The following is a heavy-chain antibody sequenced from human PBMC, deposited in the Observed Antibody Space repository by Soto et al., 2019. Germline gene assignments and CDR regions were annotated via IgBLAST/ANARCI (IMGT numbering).Heavy chain of an antibody. J-gene: IGHJ4*02. CDR1: GGSISSSSYY. CDR2: IYYSGST. CDR3: ARQGTVIVVSFDY. Sequence: QLQLQESGPGLVKPSETLSLTCTVSGGSISSSSYYWGWIRQPPGKGLEWIGGIYYSGSTYYNPSLKSRVTISVDTSKNQFSLKLSSVTAADTAVYYCARQGTVIVVSFDYWGQGTLVTVSS. V-gene: IGHV4-39*01. D-gene: IGHD4-17*01.